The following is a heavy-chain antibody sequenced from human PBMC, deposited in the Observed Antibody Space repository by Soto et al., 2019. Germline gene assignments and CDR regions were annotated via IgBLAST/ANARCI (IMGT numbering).Heavy chain of an antibody. CDR2: IYYTRTT. Sequence: SETLSLTCTVSGDSISSSTYYWGWIRQPPGKGLEWIGSIYYTRTTHFNPSLRSRVXXSVDTYKNQVSLKLSSVTAADTAVYYCARGPRGEGYYYYGIEVLGQGTTVTVSS. V-gene: IGHV4-39*01. D-gene: IGHD3-10*01. J-gene: IGHJ6*02. CDR3: ARGPRGEGYYYYGIEV. CDR1: GDSISSSTYY.